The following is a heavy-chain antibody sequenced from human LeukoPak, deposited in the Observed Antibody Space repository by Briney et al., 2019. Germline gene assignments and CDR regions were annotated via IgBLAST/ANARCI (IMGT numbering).Heavy chain of an antibody. CDR2: IIPIFGTA. CDR1: GGTFSSYA. V-gene: IGHV1-69*05. Sequence: SVKVSCKASGGTFSSYAISWVRQAPGQGLEWMGRIIPIFGTANYAQKFQGRVTITTDESTSPAYMELSSLRSEDTAVYYCARGSSWPLNWFDPWGQGTLVTVSS. D-gene: IGHD6-13*01. J-gene: IGHJ5*02. CDR3: ARGSSWPLNWFDP.